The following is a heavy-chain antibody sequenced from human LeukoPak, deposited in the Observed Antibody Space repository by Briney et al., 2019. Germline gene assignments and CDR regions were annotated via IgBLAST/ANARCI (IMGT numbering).Heavy chain of an antibody. V-gene: IGHV4-61*02. Sequence: PSETLSLTCTVSGGSISSGSYYWSWIRQPAGKGLEWIGRIYTSGSTNYNPSLKSRVTISVDTSKNQFSLKLSSVTAADTAVYYCARAPEYSSSSYLDYWGQGTLVTVSS. J-gene: IGHJ4*02. CDR1: GGSISSGSYY. CDR3: ARAPEYSSSSYLDY. CDR2: IYTSGST. D-gene: IGHD6-6*01.